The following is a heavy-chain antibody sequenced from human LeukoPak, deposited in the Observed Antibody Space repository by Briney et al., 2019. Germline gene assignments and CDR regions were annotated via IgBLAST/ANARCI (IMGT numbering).Heavy chain of an antibody. V-gene: IGHV3-23*01. CDR2: ISGSGGST. CDR3: AKDSGYSYESPYYFDY. J-gene: IGHJ4*02. D-gene: IGHD5-18*01. CDR1: GFTFSSYA. Sequence: GGSLRPSCAASGFTFSSYAMSWVRQAPGKGLEWVSAISGSGGSTYYADSVTGRFTISRDNSKNTLYLQMNSLRAEDTAVYYCAKDSGYSYESPYYFDYWGQGTLVTVSS.